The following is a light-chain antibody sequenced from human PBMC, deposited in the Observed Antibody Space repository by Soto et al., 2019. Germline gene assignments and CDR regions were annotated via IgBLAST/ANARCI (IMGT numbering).Light chain of an antibody. Sequence: QSALTQPASVSGSPGQSITISCTGTNSYVGRHDYVSWYQQHPGQAPKLVIYEVSDRPSGVSNRFSGSKSGNTASLTISGLQAEDEADYYCSSYSSGSTICGFGGGTQLTVL. J-gene: IGLJ3*02. CDR3: SSYSSGSTICG. CDR2: EVS. CDR1: NSYVGRHDY. V-gene: IGLV2-14*03.